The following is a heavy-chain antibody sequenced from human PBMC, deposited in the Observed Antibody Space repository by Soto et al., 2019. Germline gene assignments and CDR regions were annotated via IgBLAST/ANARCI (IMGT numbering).Heavy chain of an antibody. CDR3: TRLKSSGHYYYYMDV. V-gene: IGHV3-73*01. CDR1: GFTFSGSA. D-gene: IGHD6-25*01. CDR2: IRSKANSYAT. Sequence: EVQLVESGGGLVQPGGSLKISCAASGFTFSGSAMHWVRQASGKGLEWVGRIRSKANSYATAYAASVKGRFTISRDDSKNTAYLQMNSLKTEDTAVYYCTRLKSSGHYYYYMDVWGKGTTVTVSS. J-gene: IGHJ6*03.